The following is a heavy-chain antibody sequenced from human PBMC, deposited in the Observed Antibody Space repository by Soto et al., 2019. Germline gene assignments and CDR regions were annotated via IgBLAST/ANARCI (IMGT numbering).Heavy chain of an antibody. CDR1: GYTFTSYY. CDR3: ARTNRYYDFWSGPSPDYHYYGMDV. Sequence: QVQLVQSGAEVKKPGASVKVSCKASGYTFTSYYMHWVRQAPGQGLEWMGIINPSGGSTSYAQKFQGRVTMTRDTSTSTVYMELSSLRSEDTAVYYCARTNRYYDFWSGPSPDYHYYGMDVWGQGTTVTVSS. CDR2: INPSGGST. D-gene: IGHD3-3*01. V-gene: IGHV1-46*01. J-gene: IGHJ6*02.